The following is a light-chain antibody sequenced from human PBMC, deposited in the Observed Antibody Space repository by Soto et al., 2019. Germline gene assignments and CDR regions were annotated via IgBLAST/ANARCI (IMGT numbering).Light chain of an antibody. CDR2: DVS. J-gene: IGLJ1*01. CDR3: SSFRSSSTSYV. CDR1: SSDIGDSNY. Sequence: QSALTQPASASGSPGQSITISCTGTSSDIGDSNYVSWYQQHPGKAPKLVIYDVSNRPSGVSNRFSGSKSANTASLTISGLQAEDEADYYCSSFRSSSTSYVFGTGTKLTVL. V-gene: IGLV2-14*03.